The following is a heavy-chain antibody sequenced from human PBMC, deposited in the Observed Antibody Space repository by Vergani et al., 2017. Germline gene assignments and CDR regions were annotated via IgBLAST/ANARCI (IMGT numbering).Heavy chain of an antibody. V-gene: IGHV3-21*02. J-gene: IGHJ4*02. CDR1: GFIFSDYN. CDR2: ISGRSSYV. D-gene: IGHD3-3*01. Sequence: EVQVVQSGGGRVKPGGSLRLSCETSGFIFSDYNLNWVRQAPGSGLEWVASISGRSSYVNYAVSVKGRFTISRDNAKNSLFLQMNSLRAEDTAVYYCVREETFYDSVSDYLAGYFDHWGQGALVTVSS. CDR3: VREETFYDSVSDYLAGYFDH.